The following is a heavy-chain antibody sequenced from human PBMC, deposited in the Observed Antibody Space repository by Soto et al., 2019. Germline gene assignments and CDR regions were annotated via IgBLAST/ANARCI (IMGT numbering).Heavy chain of an antibody. CDR2: LYNTGST. CDR3: AGMSFTVFGEVIDNFYFYGMDV. CDR1: GGSISSYY. D-gene: IGHD3-3*01. J-gene: IGHJ6*02. Sequence: PSETLSPACSVSGGSISSYYWTWIRQPPGKGLEWIGYLYNTGSTNYNPSLKSRVTISLDTSKNQFFLNLSSVTAADTAVYYCAGMSFTVFGEVIDNFYFYGMDVWGQGTTVTVSS. V-gene: IGHV4-59*03.